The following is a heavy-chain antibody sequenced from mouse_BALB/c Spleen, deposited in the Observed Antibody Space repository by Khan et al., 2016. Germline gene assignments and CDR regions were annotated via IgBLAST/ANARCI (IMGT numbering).Heavy chain of an antibody. CDR2: IRNKANGYTT. V-gene: IGHV7-3*02. Sequence: EVELVESGGGLVQPGGSLRLSCATSGFTFSDYYMSWVRQPPGKALEWLGFIRNKANGYTTEYSASVKGRFTISRDISQSILYLQMNTLRAEDSATYYCERDTMGELAWFAYWGQGTLVTVSA. J-gene: IGHJ3*01. D-gene: IGHD3-3*01. CDR1: GFTFSDYY. CDR3: ERDTMGELAWFAY.